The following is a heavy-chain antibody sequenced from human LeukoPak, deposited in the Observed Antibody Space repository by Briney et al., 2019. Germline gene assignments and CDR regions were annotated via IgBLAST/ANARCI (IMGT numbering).Heavy chain of an antibody. D-gene: IGHD2-2*01. CDR1: GYTLTTYG. CDR3: ARAPSSCQLPYCYVTDY. V-gene: IGHV1-18*01. J-gene: IGHJ4*02. Sequence: ASVKVSCKASGYTLTTYGMSWVRQAHGQGLEWMGWISGYNGHTNYAQSHQGRVTMTTDPSTGTAYMELTILSSADTAVYYCARAPSSCQLPYCYVTDYWGQGTLVTVSS. CDR2: ISGYNGHT.